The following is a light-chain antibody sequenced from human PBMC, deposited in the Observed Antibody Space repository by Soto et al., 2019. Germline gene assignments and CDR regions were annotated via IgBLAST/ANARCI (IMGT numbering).Light chain of an antibody. J-gene: IGKJ1*01. CDR3: QQRHNWPRT. CDR1: QTLRRTY. V-gene: IGKV3-11*01. CDR2: NAS. Sequence: EIVLMQSPGTLSLSPGERATLSCRASQTLRRTYIAWYQQKPGQAPRVLIYNASNRATGIPVRFSGSGSGTDFTLTISSLEPEDSAVYYCQQRHNWPRTFGQGTKVEI.